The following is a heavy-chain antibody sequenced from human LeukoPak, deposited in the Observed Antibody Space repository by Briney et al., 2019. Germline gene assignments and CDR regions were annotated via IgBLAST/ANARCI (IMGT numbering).Heavy chain of an antibody. CDR3: ARNLGYCSSTSCYIAWFDP. CDR2: IYYSGST. D-gene: IGHD2-2*02. V-gene: IGHV4-59*08. CDR1: GDSISSYY. Sequence: SETLSLTCTVSGDSISSYYWTWIRQPPGKGLEWIGYIYYSGSTNYNPSLKSRVTMSVDTSKNQFSLKLSSVTAADTAVYYCARNLGYCSSTSCYIAWFDPWGQGTLVTVPS. J-gene: IGHJ5*02.